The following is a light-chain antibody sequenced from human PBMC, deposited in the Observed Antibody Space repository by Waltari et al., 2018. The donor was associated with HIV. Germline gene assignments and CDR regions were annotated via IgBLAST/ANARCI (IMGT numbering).Light chain of an antibody. J-gene: IGLJ1*01. CDR1: TSDVGFYDY. CDR2: AVN. V-gene: IGLV2-11*01. Sequence: QSALTQPPSVSGSPGQSVSISCSGTTSDVGFYDYVSWYQQYPGKAPKLIIFAVNQRPSGVPGRFSGSKSGNTASLTISGLQTEDEADYFCCAYAAGHVSYVFGNGTAVAVL. CDR3: CAYAAGHVSYV.